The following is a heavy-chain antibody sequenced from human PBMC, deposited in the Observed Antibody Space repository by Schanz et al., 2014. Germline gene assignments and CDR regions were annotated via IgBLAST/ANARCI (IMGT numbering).Heavy chain of an antibody. CDR2: ISGSGGST. CDR1: GFTFSTYA. D-gene: IGHD3-22*01. Sequence: EGQLAESGGGLVQPGGSLRLSCAASGFTFSTYAMSWVRQAPGKGLEWVSAISGSGGSTYYADSVKGRFTISRDNSKNTLYLQMNSLRAEDTAVYYCAKDPSHGDYDYYFDYWGQCTLVTVSS. CDR3: AKDPSHGDYDYYFDY. V-gene: IGHV3-23*04. J-gene: IGHJ4*02.